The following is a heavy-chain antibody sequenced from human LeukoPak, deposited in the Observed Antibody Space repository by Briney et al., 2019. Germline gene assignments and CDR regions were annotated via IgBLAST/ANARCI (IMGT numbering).Heavy chain of an antibody. Sequence: PGGSLRLSCAASGFTFSSYAMSWVRQAPGKGLEWVAVISYDGSNKYYADSVKGRFTISRDNSKNTLYLQMNSLRAEDTAVYYCARDLRHFDWLLNAFDIWGQGTMVTVSS. CDR3: ARDLRHFDWLLNAFDI. J-gene: IGHJ3*02. V-gene: IGHV3-30-3*01. CDR2: ISYDGSNK. D-gene: IGHD3-9*01. CDR1: GFTFSSYA.